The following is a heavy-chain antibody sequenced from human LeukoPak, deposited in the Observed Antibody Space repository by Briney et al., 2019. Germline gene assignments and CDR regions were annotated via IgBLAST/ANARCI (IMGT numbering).Heavy chain of an antibody. CDR2: IIPIFGTA. J-gene: IGHJ4*02. CDR3: ARGGYSSSWYIDY. V-gene: IGHV1-69*05. D-gene: IGHD6-13*01. CDR1: GGTFSSYA. Sequence: SVKVSCKASGGTFSSYAISWVRQAPGQGLEWMGGIIPIFGTANYAQKLQGRVTMTTDTSTSTAYMELRSLRSDDTAVYYCARGGYSSSWYIDYWGQGTLVTVSS.